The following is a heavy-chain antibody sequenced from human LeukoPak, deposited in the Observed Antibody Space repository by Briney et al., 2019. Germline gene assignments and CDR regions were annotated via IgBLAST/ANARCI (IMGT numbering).Heavy chain of an antibody. D-gene: IGHD6-19*01. V-gene: IGHV3-7*01. Sequence: GGSLRLSCAASGFIFSRYGMHWVRQAPGKGLEWVANIKQDGSDKNYVDSVKGRFTISRDNAKNSLSLQMNSLRAEDTAVYYCARETPDSSGWDWGQGTLVTVSS. CDR2: IKQDGSDK. J-gene: IGHJ4*02. CDR1: GFIFSRYG. CDR3: ARETPDSSGWD.